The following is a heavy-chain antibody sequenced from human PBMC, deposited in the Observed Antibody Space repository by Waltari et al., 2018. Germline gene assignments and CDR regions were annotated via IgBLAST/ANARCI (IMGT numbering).Heavy chain of an antibody. CDR1: ALPFSSYA. J-gene: IGHJ4*02. Sequence: EVQLLESGGGLVQPGGSLRLSCAASALPFSSYAMRWVRRAPGRGLEWVSAISGSGGSTYYADSVKGRFTISRDNSKNTLYLQMNSLRAEDTAVYYCAKDGYYDFWSGYPTLVYWGQGTLVTVSS. CDR2: ISGSGGST. CDR3: AKDGYYDFWSGYPTLVY. D-gene: IGHD3-3*01. V-gene: IGHV3-23*01.